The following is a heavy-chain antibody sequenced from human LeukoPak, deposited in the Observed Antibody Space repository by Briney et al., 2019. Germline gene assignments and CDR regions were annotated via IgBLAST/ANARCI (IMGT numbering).Heavy chain of an antibody. CDR1: GYTFTSYA. J-gene: IGHJ4*02. V-gene: IGHV1-3*03. Sequence: ASVKVSCKASGYTFTSYAMHWVRQAPGQRLEWMGWINAGNGNTKYSQEFQGRVTITRDTSASTAYMELSSLRSEDMAVYYCARGSDSYGYSHFDYWGQGTLVTVSS. CDR2: INAGNGNT. CDR3: ARGSDSYGYSHFDY. D-gene: IGHD5-18*01.